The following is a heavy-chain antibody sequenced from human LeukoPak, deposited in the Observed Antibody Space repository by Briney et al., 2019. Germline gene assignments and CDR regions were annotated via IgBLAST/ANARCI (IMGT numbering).Heavy chain of an antibody. D-gene: IGHD4-17*01. CDR3: ARDQDYGTFDY. CDR2: ISYDESNK. V-gene: IGHV3-30*04. CDR1: GFTFSSYA. Sequence: GGSLRLSCAASGFTFSSYAMHWVRQAPGKGPEWVAVISYDESNKYYADSVKGRFTISRDNSKNTLYLQMNSLRAEDTAVYYCARDQDYGTFDYWGQGTLVTVSS. J-gene: IGHJ4*02.